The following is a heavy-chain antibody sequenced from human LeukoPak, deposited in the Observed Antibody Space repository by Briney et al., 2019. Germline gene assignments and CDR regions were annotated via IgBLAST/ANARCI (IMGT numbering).Heavy chain of an antibody. Sequence: GGSLRLSCAASGFTFSSNALSWVRQAPGKGLEWVSTISSSGGNTYYADSVKGRFTISRDNAKNSLYLQMNSLRAEDTAVYYCAGHYGSGKFDYWGQGTLVTVPS. V-gene: IGHV3-23*01. CDR2: ISSSGGNT. CDR3: AGHYGSGKFDY. CDR1: GFTFSSNA. J-gene: IGHJ4*02. D-gene: IGHD3-10*01.